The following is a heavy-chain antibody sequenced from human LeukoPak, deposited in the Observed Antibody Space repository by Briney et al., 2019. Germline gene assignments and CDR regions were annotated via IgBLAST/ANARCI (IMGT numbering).Heavy chain of an antibody. V-gene: IGHV4-61*02. CDR1: GGSISSGSYY. CDR3: AREHTIFGVAYYDY. CDR2: IYTSGST. J-gene: IGHJ4*02. D-gene: IGHD3-3*01. Sequence: PSETLSLTCTVSGGSISSGSYYWSWIRQPAGKGLEWIGRIYTSGSTNYNPSLKSRVAISVDTSKNQFSLKLSSVTAADTAVYYCAREHTIFGVAYYDYWGQGTLVTVSS.